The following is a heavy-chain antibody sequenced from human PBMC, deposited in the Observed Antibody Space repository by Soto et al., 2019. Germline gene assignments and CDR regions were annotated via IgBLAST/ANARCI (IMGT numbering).Heavy chain of an antibody. CDR3: AKDTRDIVVVPAAKVFDY. D-gene: IGHD2-2*01. CDR2: ISYDGSNK. CDR1: GFTFSSYG. V-gene: IGHV3-30*18. Sequence: QVQLVESGGGVVQPGRSLRLSCAASGFTFSSYGMHWVRQAPGKGLEWVAVISYDGSNKYYADSVKGRFTISRDNSKKKLYLQMNSLRAEDTAGYDCAKDTRDIVVVPAAKVFDYWGQGTLVTVSS. J-gene: IGHJ4*02.